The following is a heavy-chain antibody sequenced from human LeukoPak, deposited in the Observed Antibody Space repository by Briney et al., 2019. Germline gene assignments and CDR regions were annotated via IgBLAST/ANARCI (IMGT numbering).Heavy chain of an antibody. Sequence: AAVTVSFKGSGYSFTIYGISWVRQAPGQGGEWMGWISAYNGDTSYAQKLQGRVTITADTSTSTAYMELRSLRSDDTAFYYCARARGGLPGLFDSWGQGTLVTVSS. J-gene: IGHJ4*02. CDR1: GYSFTIYG. CDR2: ISAYNGDT. V-gene: IGHV1-18*01. CDR3: ARARGGLPGLFDS. D-gene: IGHD3-16*01.